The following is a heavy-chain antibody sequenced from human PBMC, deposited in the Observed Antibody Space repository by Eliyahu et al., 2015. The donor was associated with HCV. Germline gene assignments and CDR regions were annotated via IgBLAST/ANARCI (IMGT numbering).Heavy chain of an antibody. Sequence: EVQLVESGGGLIQPGGSLXXSCXASGFTXXSXXXSWVRQAPGKGLEWVSVIYSGGSTYYADSVKGRFTISRDNSKNTLYLQMNSLRAEDTAVYYCAQSRRDSSGYYYDAFDIWGQGTMVTVSS. CDR1: GFTXXSXX. CDR3: AQSRRDSSGYYYDAFDI. D-gene: IGHD3-22*01. CDR2: IYSGGST. V-gene: IGHV3-53*01. J-gene: IGHJ3*02.